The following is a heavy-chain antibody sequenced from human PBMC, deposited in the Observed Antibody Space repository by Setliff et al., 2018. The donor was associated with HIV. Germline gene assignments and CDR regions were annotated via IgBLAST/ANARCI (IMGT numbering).Heavy chain of an antibody. CDR3: ARDRGSTSWRGGGFYYYGMDV. CDR2: ISSSSSYM. CDR1: GFAFSTYN. D-gene: IGHD6-13*01. V-gene: IGHV3-21*01. J-gene: IGHJ6*02. Sequence: GGSLRLSCAASGFAFSTYNMNWVRQAPGKGLEWVSSISSSSSYMYYADSLKGRFTISLDSAKNSLYLQMNSLRAEDTAVYYCARDRGSTSWRGGGFYYYGMDVWDQGTTVTVSS.